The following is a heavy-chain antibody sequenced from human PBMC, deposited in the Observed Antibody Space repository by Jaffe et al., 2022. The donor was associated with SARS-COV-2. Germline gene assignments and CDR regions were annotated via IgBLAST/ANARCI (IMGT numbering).Heavy chain of an antibody. CDR2: VSGSGGNT. CDR3: AKDSSGWYWNFDY. CDR1: GFSFVSYA. D-gene: IGHD6-19*01. Sequence: EVQLVESGGGLVQPGGSLRLSCAASGFSFVSYAISWVRQPPGRGLEWVSAVSGSGGNTYYAESVKGRFTISRDNSKKTVYMQMNSLRAEDTAVYYCAKDSSGWYWNFDYWGQGALVTVSS. J-gene: IGHJ4*02. V-gene: IGHV3-23*04.